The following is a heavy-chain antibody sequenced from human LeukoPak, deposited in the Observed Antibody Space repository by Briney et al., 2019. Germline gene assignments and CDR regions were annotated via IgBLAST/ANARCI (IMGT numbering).Heavy chain of an antibody. D-gene: IGHD4-17*01. CDR2: IYYSGST. CDR1: GGSLNSSSYY. V-gene: IGHV4-39*07. Sequence: SETLSLTCTVSGGSLNSSSYYWGWIRQPPGKGLEWIGSIYYSGSTNYNPSLKSRVTISVDTSKNQFSLKLSSVTAADTAVYYCAREGLNDYGDYGIERWGQGTLVTVSS. CDR3: AREGLNDYGDYGIER. J-gene: IGHJ4*02.